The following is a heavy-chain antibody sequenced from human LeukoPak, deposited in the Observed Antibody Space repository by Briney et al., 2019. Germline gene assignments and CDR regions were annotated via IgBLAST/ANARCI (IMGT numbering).Heavy chain of an antibody. CDR3: ARENNDYGGKKAFDY. CDR1: GGSSRSGDYF. J-gene: IGHJ4*02. Sequence: SETLSLTCAVSGGSSRSGDYFWSWIRQPPGKGLEWIGHIHYSGNTYYDPSLKSRVSISVDTSKNQFSLKLSSVTAADTAVYYCARENNDYGGKKAFDYWGQGTLVTVSS. V-gene: IGHV4-30-4*01. D-gene: IGHD4-23*01. CDR2: IHYSGNT.